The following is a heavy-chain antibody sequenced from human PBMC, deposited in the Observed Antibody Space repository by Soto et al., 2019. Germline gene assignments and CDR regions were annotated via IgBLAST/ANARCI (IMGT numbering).Heavy chain of an antibody. J-gene: IGHJ6*02. CDR1: GFSLSTSGVG. CDR2: IYWDDDK. D-gene: IGHD2-21*02. V-gene: IGHV2-5*02. Sequence: QITLKESGPTLVKPTQTLTLTCTFSGFSLSTSGVGVGWIRQPPGKALEWLALIYWDDDKRYSPSLRSRLTSYKDTSKNQLVLTMTNMDPVDTATYYCIQSRCGGDCLQSYASHYYYGMDVWGQGTTVTVSS. CDR3: IQSRCGGDCLQSYASHYYYGMDV.